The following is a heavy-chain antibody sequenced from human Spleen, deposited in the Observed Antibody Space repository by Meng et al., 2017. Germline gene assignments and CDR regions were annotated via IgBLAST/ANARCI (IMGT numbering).Heavy chain of an antibody. CDR3: ARTFGADY. Sequence: QIQLVESGGGVVQPGRSLRLSCAASGFTFSNYGMHWVRQAPGKGLEWVAVISYDGSSQYYADSVKGRFTISRDNSKNTLYLQMNSLRTEDTAVYYCARTFGADYWGQGTLVTVSS. CDR1: GFTFSNYG. V-gene: IGHV3-30*03. CDR2: ISYDGSSQ. D-gene: IGHD3-16*01. J-gene: IGHJ4*02.